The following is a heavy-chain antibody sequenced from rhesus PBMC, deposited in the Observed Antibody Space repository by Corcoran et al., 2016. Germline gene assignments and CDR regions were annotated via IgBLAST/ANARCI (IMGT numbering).Heavy chain of an antibody. CDR2: IYGSGGNT. CDR3: AAYRDGYSFFDS. D-gene: IGHD5-30*01. CDR1: GYSISRDY. V-gene: IGHV4S14*01. Sequence: QVQLQESGPGLVKPSETLSLTCAVSGYSISRDYPPNWIRPPAGRGLEWIGRIYGSGGNTYLNPSLKSRVTLSVDTSKNQFSLRLSSVTAADTAVYYCAAYRDGYSFFDSWGQGVLVT. J-gene: IGHJ4*01.